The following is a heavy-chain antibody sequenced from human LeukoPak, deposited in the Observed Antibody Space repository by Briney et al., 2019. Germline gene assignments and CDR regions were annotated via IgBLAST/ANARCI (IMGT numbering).Heavy chain of an antibody. J-gene: IGHJ3*02. CDR3: ARRYCTNGVCYHDRGAFDI. CDR2: ISAYNGDT. Sequence: ASVKVSCMASGYTFTSYGISWVRQAPGQGLEWMGWISAYNGDTNYAQKFQGRVTIIADKSTSTAYMELSSLRSEDTAVYYCARRYCTNGVCYHDRGAFDIWGQGTMVIVSS. D-gene: IGHD2-8*01. CDR1: GYTFTSYG. V-gene: IGHV1-18*01.